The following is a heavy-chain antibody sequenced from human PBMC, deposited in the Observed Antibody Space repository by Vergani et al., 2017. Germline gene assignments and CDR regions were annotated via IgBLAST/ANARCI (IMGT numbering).Heavy chain of an antibody. D-gene: IGHD2-21*02. CDR1: GYTFTGNY. CDR3: ARDPRGYGGDPEDYYYGMDV. V-gene: IGHV1-2*02. Sequence: QVHLVQSGAEVKKPGASVKVSCKASGYTFTGNYIHWVRHAPGQRLEWMGWINPNSGGTEYAQDFQGRLTITADTSTSTAYMELTSLRSQDTAVYYCARDPRGYGGDPEDYYYGMDVWGQGTTVTVSS. CDR2: INPNSGGT. J-gene: IGHJ6*02.